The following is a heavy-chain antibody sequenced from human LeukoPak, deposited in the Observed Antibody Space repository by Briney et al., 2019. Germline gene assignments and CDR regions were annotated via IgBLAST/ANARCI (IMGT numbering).Heavy chain of an antibody. CDR3: ARGYSRAAFDI. CDR2: IYTSGST. J-gene: IGHJ3*02. D-gene: IGHD2-15*01. V-gene: IGHV4-61*02. CDR1: GGSISSGSYY. Sequence: PSETLSLTCTVSGGSISSGSYYWSWIRQPAGKGLEWIGRIYTSGSTNYNPSLKSRVTISVDTSKNQFSLKLSSVTAADTAVYYCARGYSRAAFDIWGQGTVVAVSS.